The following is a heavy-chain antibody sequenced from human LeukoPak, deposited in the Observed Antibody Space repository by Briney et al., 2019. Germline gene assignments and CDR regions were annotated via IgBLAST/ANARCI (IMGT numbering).Heavy chain of an antibody. Sequence: GASVKVSCKASGYTFTSYWIGWVRQMPGKGLEWMGIIYPGDSDTRYSPSFQGQVTISADKSISTAYLQWSSLKASDTAMYYCARPPNYDILTGYEIDYWGQGTLVTVSS. CDR3: ARPPNYDILTGYEIDY. D-gene: IGHD3-9*01. V-gene: IGHV5-51*01. CDR1: GYTFTSYW. CDR2: IYPGDSDT. J-gene: IGHJ4*02.